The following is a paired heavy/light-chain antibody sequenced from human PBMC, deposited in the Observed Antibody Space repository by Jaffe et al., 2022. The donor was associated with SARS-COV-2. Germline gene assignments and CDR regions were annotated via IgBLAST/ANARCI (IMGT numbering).Heavy chain of an antibody. V-gene: IGHV3-23*01. Sequence: EVQLLESGGGLVQPGGSLRLSCAASGFTFSSYAMSWVRQAPGKGLEWVSAISGSGGSTYYADSVKGRFTISRDNSKNTLYLQMNSLRAEDTAVYYCAKDRIPIRGYSYGYFGYYFDYWGQGTLVTVSS. CDR2: ISGSGGST. D-gene: IGHD5-18*01. J-gene: IGHJ4*02. CDR1: GFTFSSYA. CDR3: AKDRIPIRGYSYGYFGYYFDY.
Light chain of an antibody. J-gene: IGKJ2*02. V-gene: IGKV1-33*01. CDR2: DAS. CDR3: QQYDNLPWT. CDR1: QDISNY. Sequence: DIQMTQSPSSLSASVGDRVTITCQASQDISNYLNWYQQKPGKAPKLLIYDASNLETGVPSRFSGSGSGTDFTFTISSLQPEDIATYYCQQYDNLPWTFGQGTKLEIK.